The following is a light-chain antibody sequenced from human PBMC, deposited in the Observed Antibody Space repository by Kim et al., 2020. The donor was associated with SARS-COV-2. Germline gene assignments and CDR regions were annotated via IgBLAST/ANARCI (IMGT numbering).Light chain of an antibody. CDR3: LQYSDWWT. J-gene: IGKJ1*01. CDR1: QSVDSN. CDR2: DVS. Sequence: ELVMTQFPGTLSVSPGERVSLSCRASQSVDSNLAWYQQQPGQAPRLLIYDVSIRAIGVPARFSGSGSGTQFSLTISSLQPEDAAVYYCLQYSDWWTFGQGTKVDIK. V-gene: IGKV3-15*01.